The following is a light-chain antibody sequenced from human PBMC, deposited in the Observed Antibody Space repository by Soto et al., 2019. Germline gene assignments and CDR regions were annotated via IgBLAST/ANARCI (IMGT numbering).Light chain of an antibody. CDR2: RNN. J-gene: IGLJ3*02. CDR3: AAWDDSLSGRWV. Sequence: QSVLTQPPSASGTPGQRVTISCSGSSSNIGSNYVYWYQQLPGTAPKLLSYRNNQRPSGVPDRFSGSKSGTSASLAISGLRSKDEADYYCAAWDDSLSGRWVFGGGTKLTVL. V-gene: IGLV1-47*01. CDR1: SSNIGSNY.